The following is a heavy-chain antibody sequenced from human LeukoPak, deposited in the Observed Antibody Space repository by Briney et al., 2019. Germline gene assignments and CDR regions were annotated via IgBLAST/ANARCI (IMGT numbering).Heavy chain of an antibody. D-gene: IGHD3-16*02. Sequence: GGCLRLSCVVSGFNFRDAAMTWVRQAPGKGLEWVALIISSGKIAYYGDSVKGRFTISRHNSDNTLSLHMNSLRVEDTAIYYCAKPIELSTWGLGTMVTASA. J-gene: IGHJ3*01. CDR3: AKPIELST. V-gene: IGHV3-23*05. CDR2: IISSGKIA. CDR1: GFNFRDAA.